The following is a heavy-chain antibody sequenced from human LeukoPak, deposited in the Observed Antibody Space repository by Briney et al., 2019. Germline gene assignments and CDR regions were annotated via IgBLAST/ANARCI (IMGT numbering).Heavy chain of an antibody. J-gene: IGHJ5*02. CDR2: IYSGGST. CDR3: ARDVVCGGDCYSAGWFDP. D-gene: IGHD2-21*02. V-gene: IGHV3-66*01. Sequence: GGSLRLSCAASGFTVSSNYMSWVRQAPGKGLEWVSVIYSGGSTYHADSVKGRFTISRDNSKNTLYLQMNSLRAEDTAVYYCARDVVCGGDCYSAGWFDPWGQGTLVTVSS. CDR1: GFTVSSNY.